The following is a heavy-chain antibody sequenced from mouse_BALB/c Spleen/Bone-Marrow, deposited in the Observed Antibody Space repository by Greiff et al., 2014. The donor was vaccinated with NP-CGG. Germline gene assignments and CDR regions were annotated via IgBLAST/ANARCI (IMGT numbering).Heavy chain of an antibody. CDR3: TRRGSLDY. V-gene: IGHV1-63*01. CDR1: GYAFTNYW. CDR2: IYPGSGNT. J-gene: IGHJ2*01. Sequence: QVQLQQSGTELVRPGTSVKISCKASGYAFTNYWLGWVKQRPGHGLEWIGDIYPGSGNTYYNEKFKGKVTLTADKSSSTAYMQLSGLTSEDSAVYFCTRRGSLDYWGQGTTLTVSS.